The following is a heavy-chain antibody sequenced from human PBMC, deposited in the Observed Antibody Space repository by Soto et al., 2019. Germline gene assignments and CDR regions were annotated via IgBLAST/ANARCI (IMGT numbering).Heavy chain of an antibody. CDR3: ARGEYAPKYYYYGMDV. Sequence: ASVKVSCKASGYTFTGYYMHWVRQAPGQGLEWMGWIDPNSGGTNYAQKFQGRVTMTRDTSISTAYMELSRLRSDDTAVYYCARGEYAPKYYYYGMDVWGQGTTVTVSS. CDR2: IDPNSGGT. D-gene: IGHD2-8*01. J-gene: IGHJ6*02. V-gene: IGHV1-2*02. CDR1: GYTFTGYY.